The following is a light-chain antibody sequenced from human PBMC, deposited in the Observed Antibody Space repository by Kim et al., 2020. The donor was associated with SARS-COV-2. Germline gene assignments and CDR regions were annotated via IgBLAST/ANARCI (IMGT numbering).Light chain of an antibody. J-gene: IGLJ3*02. CDR1: SGHSSYA. Sequence: AAVNRTSTLGSGHSSYAIAWHQQQPAKGPRYLMKLNSDGNYIKGDGIPDRFSGSSSGAERYLSISSLQSEDEADYYCQTWGPGIRVFGGGTQLTVL. CDR2: LNSDGNY. V-gene: IGLV4-69*01. CDR3: QTWGPGIRV.